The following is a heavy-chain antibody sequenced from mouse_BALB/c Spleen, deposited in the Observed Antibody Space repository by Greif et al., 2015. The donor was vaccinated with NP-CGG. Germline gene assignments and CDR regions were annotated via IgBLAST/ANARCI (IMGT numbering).Heavy chain of an antibody. J-gene: IGHJ2*01. CDR2: IDPENGNT. CDR3: ARDGNYVGY. V-gene: IGHV14-1*02. D-gene: IGHD2-1*01. Sequence: VQLQQSGAELVRPGALVKLSCKASGFNIKDYYMHWVKQRPEQGLEWIGWIDPENGNTIYDPKFQGKASITADTSSNTAYLQLSSLTSEDTAVYYCARDGNYVGYWGQGTTLTVSS. CDR1: GFNIKDYY.